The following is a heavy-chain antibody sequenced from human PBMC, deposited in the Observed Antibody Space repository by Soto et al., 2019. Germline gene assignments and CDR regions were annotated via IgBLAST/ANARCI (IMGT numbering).Heavy chain of an antibody. V-gene: IGHV4-59*01. D-gene: IGHD3-22*01. J-gene: IGHJ4*02. Sequence: ASETLYLTCTVSGGSISSYYWSWIRQPPGKGLEWIGYIYYSGSTNYNPSLKSRVTISVDTSKNQFSLKLSSVTAADTAVYYCARMRGTYDSSGFDYWGQGTLVTVSS. CDR3: ARMRGTYDSSGFDY. CDR1: GGSISSYY. CDR2: IYYSGST.